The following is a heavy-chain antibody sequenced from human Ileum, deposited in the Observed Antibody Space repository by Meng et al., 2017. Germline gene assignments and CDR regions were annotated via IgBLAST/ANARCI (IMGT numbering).Heavy chain of an antibody. D-gene: IGHD3-10*01. CDR2: VNHDGGT. CDR3: AREGSWFGADY. V-gene: IGHV4-34*02. J-gene: IGHJ4*02. CDR1: GSSFTGYS. Sequence: QWHLQRGGPRLLKLSETKFLTCTVSGSSFTGYSWTWIRQSPGKGLEWIGEVNHDGGTNYSPSLKSRVIISIDTSKNQFSLKLTAVTATDAAVYYCAREGSWFGADYWGQGTLVTVSS.